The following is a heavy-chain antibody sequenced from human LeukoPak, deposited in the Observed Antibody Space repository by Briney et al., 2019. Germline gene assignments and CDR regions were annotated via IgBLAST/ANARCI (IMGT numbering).Heavy chain of an antibody. CDR1: GGSISSYY. CDR2: IYYSGST. V-gene: IGHV4-59*12. D-gene: IGHD2-15*01. J-gene: IGHJ5*02. CDR3: AREEYCSGGSCYSKEGIDP. Sequence: ETLSLTCTVSGGSISSYYWSWIRQPPGKGLEWIGYIYYSGSTNYKPSLKSRVTISVDTSKNQFSLKLSSVTAADTAVYYCAREEYCSGGSCYSKEGIDPWGQGTLVTVSS.